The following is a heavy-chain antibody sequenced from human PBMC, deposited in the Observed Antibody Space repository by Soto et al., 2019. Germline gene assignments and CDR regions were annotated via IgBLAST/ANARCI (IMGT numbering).Heavy chain of an antibody. Sequence: QVQLVQSGDEVKKPGASVKVSCKASGYIFVNYGIAWVRQAPGQGLEWMGWISPYTGNTHSATKVQGRLTMTTDTTTSQADMDLGSLTSYDTAVYYCVMVDNYVTPTPQDVWGQGTTVTFSS. CDR3: VMVDNYVTPTPQDV. D-gene: IGHD4-4*01. CDR2: ISPYTGNT. V-gene: IGHV1-18*01. J-gene: IGHJ6*02. CDR1: GYIFVNYG.